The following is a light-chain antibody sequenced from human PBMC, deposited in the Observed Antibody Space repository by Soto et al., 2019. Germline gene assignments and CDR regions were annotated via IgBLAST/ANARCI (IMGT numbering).Light chain of an antibody. Sequence: DIQMTQAPSTLSASVGDRVTITCRASQSISSWLAWYQQKPGKAPKLLIYDASSLQRGVPSRFSGSGSGTEFTLTISSLQSDDFATYYCQQYSSYPTFGQGTKVDIK. J-gene: IGKJ1*01. CDR3: QQYSSYPT. CDR1: QSISSW. CDR2: DAS. V-gene: IGKV1-5*01.